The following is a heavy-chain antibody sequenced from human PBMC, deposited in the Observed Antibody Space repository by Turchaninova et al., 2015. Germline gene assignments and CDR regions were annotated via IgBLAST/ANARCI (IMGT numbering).Heavy chain of an antibody. CDR3: ARAGSGYQLDYMDV. CDR2: INHSGTT. CDR1: GGYLSGYY. Sequence: LQQWGAGLLKPSETLSLTCAVYGGYLSGYYWSWIRQPPGKGLEWLGEINHSGTTNDNPSLKSRIAMSVDSSLSQFSLKLTSVTAADTAIYYCARAGSGYQLDYMDVWGEGTTVTVSS. V-gene: IGHV4-34*01. D-gene: IGHD3-3*01. J-gene: IGHJ6*03.